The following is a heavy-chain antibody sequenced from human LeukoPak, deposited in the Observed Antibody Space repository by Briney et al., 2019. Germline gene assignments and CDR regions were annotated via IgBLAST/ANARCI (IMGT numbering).Heavy chain of an antibody. J-gene: IGHJ1*01. CDR2: ISSSGSTI. CDR3: ARDDYYDGSGYHFQH. Sequence: PGGSLRLSCAASGFTFSDYYMSWTRQAPGKGLEWVSYISSSGSTIYYADSVKGRFTISRDNAKNSLYLQMNSLRAEDTAVYYCARDDYYDGSGYHFQHWGQGTLVTVSS. V-gene: IGHV3-11*01. D-gene: IGHD3-22*01. CDR1: GFTFSDYY.